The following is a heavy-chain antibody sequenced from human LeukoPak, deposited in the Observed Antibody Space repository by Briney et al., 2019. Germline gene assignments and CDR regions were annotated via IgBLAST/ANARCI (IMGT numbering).Heavy chain of an antibody. CDR3: ARRWNYGRNYYIDV. V-gene: IGHV4-34*01. J-gene: IGHJ6*03. CDR2: INDSGTI. CDR1: GGSFSHYY. D-gene: IGHD1-7*01. Sequence: PSETLSLTCAVYGGSFSHYYWRWIRQSPGRGLEWIGEINDSGTINYNPSLMSRVTISVDKSKNQFSLKLSSATAADTAVYYCARRWNYGRNYYIDVWGKGATVSVSS.